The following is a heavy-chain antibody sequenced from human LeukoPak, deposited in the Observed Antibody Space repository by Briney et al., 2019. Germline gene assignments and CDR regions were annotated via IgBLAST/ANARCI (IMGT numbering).Heavy chain of an antibody. Sequence: ASVKVSCKASGGTFSSYAISWVRQAPGQGLEWMGWISAYNGNTNYAQKLQGRVTMTTDTSTNTAYMELRSLRSDDTAVYYCARDWSNYDILTGRDAFDIWGQGTMVTVSS. CDR3: ARDWSNYDILTGRDAFDI. CDR2: ISAYNGNT. V-gene: IGHV1-18*01. D-gene: IGHD3-9*01. J-gene: IGHJ3*02. CDR1: GGTFSSYA.